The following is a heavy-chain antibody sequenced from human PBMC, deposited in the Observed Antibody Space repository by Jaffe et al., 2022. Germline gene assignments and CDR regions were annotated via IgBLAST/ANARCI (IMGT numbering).Heavy chain of an antibody. CDR3: ANGWASRRTTVTNDFDY. Sequence: QVQLVESGGGVVQPGGSLRLSCAASGFTFSSYGMHWVRQAPGKGLEWVAFIRYDGSNKYYADSVKGRFTISRDNSKNTLYLQMNSLRAEDTAVYYCANGWASRRTTVTNDFDYWGQGTLVTVSS. V-gene: IGHV3-30*02. D-gene: IGHD4-17*01. CDR1: GFTFSSYG. CDR2: IRYDGSNK. J-gene: IGHJ4*02.